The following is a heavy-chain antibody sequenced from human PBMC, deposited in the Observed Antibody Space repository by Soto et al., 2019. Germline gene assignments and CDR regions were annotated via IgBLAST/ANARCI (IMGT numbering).Heavy chain of an antibody. D-gene: IGHD1-1*01. CDR2: IFSSGST. CDR1: GDSVSRADSY. J-gene: IGHJ4*02. CDR3: ARGMDNNKVGW. V-gene: IGHV4-61*08. Sequence: QVQLQESGPGLVKPSETLSLTCSVSGDSVSRADSYWSWIRQPPGKGLEWIGYIFSSGSTEYNPSLSGRVIISVDTSKNQVSLKLRTVTAADTAVYFCARGMDNNKVGWWGQGTLVTVSA.